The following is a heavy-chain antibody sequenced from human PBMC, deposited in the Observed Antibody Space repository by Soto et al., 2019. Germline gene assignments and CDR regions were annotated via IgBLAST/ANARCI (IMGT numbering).Heavy chain of an antibody. J-gene: IGHJ3*02. V-gene: IGHV3-7*04. Sequence: GGSLRLSCAASGFTFSSYWMSWVRQTPGKGLEWVANIKQEGSEKNYVDSVKGRFTISRDNAKNSLYLQMNSLRAEDTAVYYCARVGWRLASDIWGQGTMVTVSS. CDR2: IKQEGSEK. CDR1: GFTFSSYW. CDR3: ARVGWRLASDI. D-gene: IGHD3-3*01.